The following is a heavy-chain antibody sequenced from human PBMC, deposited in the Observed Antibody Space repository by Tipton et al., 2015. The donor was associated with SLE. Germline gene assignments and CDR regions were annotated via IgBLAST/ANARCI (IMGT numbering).Heavy chain of an antibody. CDR3: ARDQSSGWLNLDY. CDR2: IYYSGST. Sequence: TLSLTCPVSGGSISSYYWSWIRQPPGKGLEWIGYIYYSGSTNYNPSLKSRVTISVDTSKKQFSLKLSSVTAADTAVYYCARDQSSGWLNLDYWGQGTLVTVSS. V-gene: IGHV4-59*01. CDR1: GGSISSYY. J-gene: IGHJ4*02. D-gene: IGHD6-19*01.